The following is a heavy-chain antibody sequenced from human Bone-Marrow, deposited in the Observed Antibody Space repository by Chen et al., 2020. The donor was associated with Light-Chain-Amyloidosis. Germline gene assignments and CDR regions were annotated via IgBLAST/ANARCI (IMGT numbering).Heavy chain of an antibody. Sequence: EVQLVESGGGLVQAGGSLRLSCAAYGFTFSRYWMSWVSQAPGNGLEWVTNIKEDGSEKYYVDSVKCRFTISRDNAKNSVYLQMNSLKDEDTALYYCASYNGGAALNIWGQGTMVTVSS. D-gene: IGHD3-16*01. J-gene: IGHJ3*02. V-gene: IGHV3-7*01. CDR2: IKEDGSEK. CDR1: GFTFSRYW. CDR3: ASYNGGAALNI.